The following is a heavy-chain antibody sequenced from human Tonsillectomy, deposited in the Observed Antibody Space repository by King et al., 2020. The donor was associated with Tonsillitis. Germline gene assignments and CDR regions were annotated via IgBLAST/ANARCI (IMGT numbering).Heavy chain of an antibody. J-gene: IGHJ1*01. CDR2: ISYDGSNK. CDR1: GFTFSSYA. Sequence: VQLVESGGGVVQPGRSLRLSCAASGFTFSSYAMHWVRQAPGKGLEWVAVISYDGSNKYYADSVKGRFTISRDNSKNTLYLQMNSLRAEDTAVYYCARWVAWLWFWGPGTLGNV. D-gene: IGHD6-19*01. CDR3: ARWVAWLWF. V-gene: IGHV3-30-3*01.